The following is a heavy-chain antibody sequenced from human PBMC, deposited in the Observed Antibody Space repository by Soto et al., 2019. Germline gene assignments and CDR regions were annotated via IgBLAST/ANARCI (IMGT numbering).Heavy chain of an antibody. CDR3: ASPPMVRGVIYYYGMDV. CDR2: ISSSSSYI. Sequence: GGSLRLSCAASGFTFSSYSMNWVRQAPGKGLEWVSSISSSSSYIYYADSVKGRFTISRDNAKNSLYLQMNSLRAEDTAVYYSASPPMVRGVIYYYGMDVWGQGTTVTVSS. CDR1: GFTFSSYS. J-gene: IGHJ6*02. V-gene: IGHV3-21*01. D-gene: IGHD3-10*01.